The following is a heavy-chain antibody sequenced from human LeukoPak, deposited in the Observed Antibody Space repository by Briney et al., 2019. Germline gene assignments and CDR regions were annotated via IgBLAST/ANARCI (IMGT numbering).Heavy chain of an antibody. J-gene: IGHJ4*02. Sequence: SETLSLTRAVYGGSFSGYYWSWIRQPPGKGLEWIGEINHSGSTNYNPSLKSRVTISVDTSKNQFSLKLSSVTAADTAVYYCASIREWPTFDYWGQGTLVTVSS. V-gene: IGHV4-34*01. CDR1: GGSFSGYY. CDR3: ASIREWPTFDY. CDR2: INHSGST. D-gene: IGHD3-3*01.